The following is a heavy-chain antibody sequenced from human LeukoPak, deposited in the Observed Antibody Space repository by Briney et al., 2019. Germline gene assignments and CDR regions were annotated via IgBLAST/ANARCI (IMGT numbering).Heavy chain of an antibody. Sequence: GASVKVSCKASGYTFTSYGISWVRQAPGQGLEWMGWISAYNGNTNYAQKLQGRVTMTTDTSTSTAYMELRSLRSDDTAVYYCARDRVTTHSYYYGMGVWGQGTTVTVSS. J-gene: IGHJ6*02. CDR3: ARDRVTTHSYYYGMGV. CDR1: GYTFTSYG. CDR2: ISAYNGNT. V-gene: IGHV1-18*01. D-gene: IGHD4-17*01.